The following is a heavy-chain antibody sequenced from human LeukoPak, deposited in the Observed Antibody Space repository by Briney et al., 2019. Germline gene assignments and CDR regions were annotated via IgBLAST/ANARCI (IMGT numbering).Heavy chain of an antibody. CDR2: INPSGGST. Sequence: ASVKVSCRASGYTFTSYYMHWVRQAPGQGLEWMGIINPSGGSTSYAQKFQGRVTMTRDTSTSTVYMELSSLRSEDTAVYNCARAEPVRGADFDYWGQGTLVTVSS. D-gene: IGHD3-10*02. CDR3: ARAEPVRGADFDY. J-gene: IGHJ4*02. V-gene: IGHV1-46*01. CDR1: GYTFTSYY.